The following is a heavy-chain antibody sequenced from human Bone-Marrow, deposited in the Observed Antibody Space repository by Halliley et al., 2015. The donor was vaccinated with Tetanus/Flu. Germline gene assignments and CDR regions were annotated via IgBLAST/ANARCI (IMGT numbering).Heavy chain of an antibody. CDR1: GYSFNTYW. CDR2: IDPSDSYT. J-gene: IGHJ4*02. V-gene: IGHV5-10-1*01. Sequence: QLVQSGAEVKEPGESLRISCKASGYSFNTYWIFWVRQKPGKGLEWMGRIDPSDSYTNYGPSFQGHVTITADKSIGTAYLQWTSPKASDPAMYYCARRVDYGAYDRYSWGQGTLVTGSS. D-gene: IGHD4-17*01. CDR3: ARRVDYGAYDRYS.